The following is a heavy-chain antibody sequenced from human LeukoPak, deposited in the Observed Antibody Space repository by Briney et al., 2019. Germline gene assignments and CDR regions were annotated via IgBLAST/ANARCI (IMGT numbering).Heavy chain of an antibody. CDR2: ISSSGSTI. D-gene: IGHD3-10*01. J-gene: IGHJ4*02. V-gene: IGHV3-48*03. CDR3: ARGGDYYGSGSQFDY. Sequence: GGSLRLSCAASGFTFSSYEMNWVRQAPGKGLEWVSYISSSGSTIYYADSVKGRFIISRDNAKNSLYLQMNSLRAEDTAVYYCARGGDYYGSGSQFDYWGQGTLVTVSS. CDR1: GFTFSSYE.